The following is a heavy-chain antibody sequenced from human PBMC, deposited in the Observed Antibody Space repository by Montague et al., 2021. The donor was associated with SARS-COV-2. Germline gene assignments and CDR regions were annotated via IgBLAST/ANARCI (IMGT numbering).Heavy chain of an antibody. J-gene: IGHJ3*01. D-gene: IGHD6-19*01. Sequence: SETLSLTCSVSGGWTASHYWAWMRKSPVKRTDWSGYVYYNGDTKYNPSLQSRVTISIDTSENQFSLRLNSVTAADTAVYFCARGWAFDPWGRGRLVTVSS. CDR3: ARGWAFDP. CDR1: GGWTASHY. CDR2: VYYNGDT. V-gene: IGHV4-59*08.